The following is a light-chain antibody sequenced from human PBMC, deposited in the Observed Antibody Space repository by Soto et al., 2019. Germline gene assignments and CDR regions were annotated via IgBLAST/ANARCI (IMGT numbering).Light chain of an antibody. CDR3: QQYNNWPYT. V-gene: IGKV3-15*01. CDR2: DAS. J-gene: IGKJ2*01. CDR1: QSLSSN. Sequence: EIVLTQSPATLSVSPGERATLSSRASQSLSSNLAWYQQKPGQAPRLLIYDASTRATGIPARFSGSGSGTEFTLTISSLQSADFAVYYCQQYNNWPYTFGQGTKLEIK.